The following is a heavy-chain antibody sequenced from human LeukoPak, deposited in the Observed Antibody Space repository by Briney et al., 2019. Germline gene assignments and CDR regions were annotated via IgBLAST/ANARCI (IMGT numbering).Heavy chain of an antibody. V-gene: IGHV3-30-3*01. Sequence: GGSLRLSCAASGFTFSSYAMHWVRQAPGKGLEWVAVISYDGSNKYYADSVKGRFTISRDNSKNTLYLQMNSLRAEDTAVYYCARDQVGIQLWGDSSGYPDYWGQGTLVTVSS. CDR2: ISYDGSNK. CDR1: GFTFSSYA. CDR3: ARDQVGIQLWGDSSGYPDY. D-gene: IGHD3-22*01. J-gene: IGHJ4*02.